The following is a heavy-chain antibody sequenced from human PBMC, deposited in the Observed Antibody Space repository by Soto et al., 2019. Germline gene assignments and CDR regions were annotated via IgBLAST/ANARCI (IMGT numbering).Heavy chain of an antibody. CDR3: ARDLSPYYASSGKNWFDP. D-gene: IGHD3-22*01. CDR2: IIPIFGTA. Sequence: SVNVFCKFSGGTFSSYSMSWVRQAPGQGLEWMGGIIPIFGTANYAQKFQCRVTITADKSKSRAYIELSSLRSDDTAVYYCARDLSPYYASSGKNWFDPWGRGTRVTVSS. J-gene: IGHJ5*02. CDR1: GGTFSSYS. V-gene: IGHV1-69*06.